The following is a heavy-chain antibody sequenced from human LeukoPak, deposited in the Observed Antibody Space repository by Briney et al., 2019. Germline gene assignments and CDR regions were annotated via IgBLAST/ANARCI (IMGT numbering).Heavy chain of an antibody. CDR3: ARDSRDGYNLDY. CDR2: LSSSSTYV. J-gene: IGHJ4*02. D-gene: IGHD5-24*01. CDR1: GFTFSTYS. Sequence: GGSLRLSCAASGFTFSTYSMNWVRQAPGKGLEWVSSLSSSSTYVYYADSVKGRFTISRDNAKNSLYLQMNSLRAEDTAVYYCARDSRDGYNLDYWGQGTLVTVSS. V-gene: IGHV3-21*01.